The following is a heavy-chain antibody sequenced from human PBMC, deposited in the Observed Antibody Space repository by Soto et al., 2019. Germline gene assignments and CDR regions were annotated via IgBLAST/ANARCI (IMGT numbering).Heavy chain of an antibody. CDR1: GFTFSSYS. Sequence: PGGSLRLSCAASGFTFSSYSMNWVRQAPGKGLEWVSYISSSSSTIYYAYSVRGRFTISRDNAKNSLFLQMNSLRDEDTAVYYCAREGHPLFDYWGQGTLVTVSS. J-gene: IGHJ4*02. CDR2: ISSSSSTI. CDR3: AREGHPLFDY. V-gene: IGHV3-48*02.